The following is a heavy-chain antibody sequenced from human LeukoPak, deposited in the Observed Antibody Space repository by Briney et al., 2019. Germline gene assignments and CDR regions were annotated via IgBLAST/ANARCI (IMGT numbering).Heavy chain of an antibody. J-gene: IGHJ3*02. CDR3: ARHYYYDRLYAFDI. CDR1: GGSISSGGYY. V-gene: IGHV4-31*03. D-gene: IGHD3-22*01. Sequence: SETLSLTCTVSGGSISSGGYYWSWIRQHPGKGLEWIGYIYYSGSTYYNPSLKSRVTISVDTSKNQFSLKLSSVTAADTAVYYCARHYYYDRLYAFDIWGQGTMVTVSS. CDR2: IYYSGST.